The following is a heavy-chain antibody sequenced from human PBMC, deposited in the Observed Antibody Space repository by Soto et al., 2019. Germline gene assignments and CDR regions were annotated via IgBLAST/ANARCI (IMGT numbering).Heavy chain of an antibody. J-gene: IGHJ6*02. V-gene: IGHV1-46*01. CDR2: INPSGGST. CDR1: GYTFTSYY. CDR3: AKSYYDILTGPRLTPYYYYGMDV. D-gene: IGHD3-9*01. Sequence: ASVKVPCKASGYTFTSYYMHWVRQAPGQGLEWMGIINPSGGSTSYAQKFQGRVTMTRDTSTSTVYMELSSLRSEDTAVYYCAKSYYDILTGPRLTPYYYYGMDVWGQGTTVTVSS.